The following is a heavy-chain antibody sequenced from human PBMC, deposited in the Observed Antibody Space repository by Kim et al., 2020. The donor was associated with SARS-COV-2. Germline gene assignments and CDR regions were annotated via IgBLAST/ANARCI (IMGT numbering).Heavy chain of an antibody. D-gene: IGHD2-2*03. Sequence: ASVKVSCKASGYTFTSYAMNWVRQAPGQGLEWMGWINTNTGNPTYAQGFTGRFVFSLYTSVSTAYLQISSLKAEDTAVYYCTSGPHGYCSSTSCYGYYYYYGMDVWGQGTTVTVSS. CDR3: TSGPHGYCSSTSCYGYYYYYGMDV. J-gene: IGHJ6*02. V-gene: IGHV7-4-1*02. CDR1: GYTFTSYA. CDR2: INTNTGNP.